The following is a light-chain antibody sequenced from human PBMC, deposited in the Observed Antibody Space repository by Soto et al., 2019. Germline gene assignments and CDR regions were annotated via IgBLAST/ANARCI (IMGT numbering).Light chain of an antibody. CDR2: DAS. CDR1: QSISTW. J-gene: IGKJ1*01. Sequence: DIQMTQSPSALAASVGGRVTITCRASQSISTWLACYQQKPAKAPKLLIYDASSLESAAPSWFSRSGSAAEFTLTISSLQPDDSATYFCQRYNAYCTFGQGTKVDIK. CDR3: QRYNAYCT. V-gene: IGKV1-5*01.